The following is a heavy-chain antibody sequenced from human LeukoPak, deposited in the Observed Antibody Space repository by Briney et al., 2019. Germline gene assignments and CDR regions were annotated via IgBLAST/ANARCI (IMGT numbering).Heavy chain of an antibody. V-gene: IGHV4-4*07. CDR3: ARLLGGSGYAGDWYFDL. CDR2: LYTNGTV. D-gene: IGHD3-22*01. Sequence: PSETLSLTCSVSGASITRYYWTWIRQPVGKGLEWFGRLYTNGTVNHNPSLRSRVTMSRDTSRNQLSLKLTSVTAADTAVYYCARLLGGSGYAGDWYFDLWGPGALVTVSS. J-gene: IGHJ2*01. CDR1: GASITRYY.